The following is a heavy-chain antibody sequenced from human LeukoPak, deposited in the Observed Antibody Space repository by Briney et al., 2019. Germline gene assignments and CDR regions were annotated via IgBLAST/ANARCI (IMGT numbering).Heavy chain of an antibody. CDR3: ARDITRTTFDY. D-gene: IGHD1-7*01. Sequence: SETLSLTCTVSGGSISSSSNYWGWIRQPPGKGLEWIGSIYYSGSTYYNPSLKSRVTISVDTSKNQFSLKLSSVTAADTAVYYCARDITRTTFDYWGQGTLVTVSS. CDR2: IYYSGST. J-gene: IGHJ4*02. CDR1: GGSISSSSNY. V-gene: IGHV4-39*02.